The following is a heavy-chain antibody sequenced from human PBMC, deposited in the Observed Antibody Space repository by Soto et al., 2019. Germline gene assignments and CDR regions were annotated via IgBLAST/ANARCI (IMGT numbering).Heavy chain of an antibody. J-gene: IGHJ4*02. D-gene: IGHD5-12*01. CDR1: GFIFSDYA. V-gene: IGHV3-23*01. Sequence: EVQLLESGGGGVQPGGSLRLSCAASGFIFSDYAMTWVRQTPGKGLEWVSAITSSGSSPYFADSLKGRITISRDNSKNTLSLQMDSLRVEDTAIYYCAKGVEGYVVSSFDSWGQGALVTVSS. CDR3: AKGVEGYVVSSFDS. CDR2: ITSSGSSP.